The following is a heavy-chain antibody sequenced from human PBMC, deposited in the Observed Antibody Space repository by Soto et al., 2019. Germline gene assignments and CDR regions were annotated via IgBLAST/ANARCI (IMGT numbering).Heavy chain of an antibody. J-gene: IGHJ5*02. V-gene: IGHV1-69*13. Sequence: SVKVSCKASGGTFSSYAIGWVRQAPGRGLEWMGGIIPIFGTANYAQKFQGRVTITADESTSTAYMELSSLRSEDTAVYYCAYPGTDNWFDPWGQGTLVTVSS. D-gene: IGHD1-1*01. CDR2: IIPIFGTA. CDR3: AYPGTDNWFDP. CDR1: GGTFSSYA.